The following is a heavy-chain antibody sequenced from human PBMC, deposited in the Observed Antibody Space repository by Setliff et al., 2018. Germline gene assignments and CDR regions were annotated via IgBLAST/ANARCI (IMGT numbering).Heavy chain of an antibody. D-gene: IGHD3-22*01. Sequence: GGSLRLSCVASGFTFSSYWMTWVRQVPRKGLEYVASIKHDGSEKYYVDSVRGRFTISRDNAKNSLYLQMNSLRAEDTAVYYCARVASIMILVDIFFPNDAFDIWGQGTMVTVSS. J-gene: IGHJ3*02. CDR3: ARVASIMILVDIFFPNDAFDI. V-gene: IGHV3-7*01. CDR2: IKHDGSEK. CDR1: GFTFSSYW.